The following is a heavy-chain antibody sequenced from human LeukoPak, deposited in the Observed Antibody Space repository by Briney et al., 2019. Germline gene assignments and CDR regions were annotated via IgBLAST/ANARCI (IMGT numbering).Heavy chain of an antibody. Sequence: SETLSLTFTVSGGSISSYYWSWIRQPPGKGLEWIGYIYYSGSTNYNPSLKSRVTISVDTSKNQFSLKLSSVTAADTAVYYCAGEDSSGYDYWGQETLVTVSS. CDR2: IYYSGST. D-gene: IGHD6-19*01. V-gene: IGHV4-59*01. J-gene: IGHJ4*02. CDR3: AGEDSSGYDY. CDR1: GGSISSYY.